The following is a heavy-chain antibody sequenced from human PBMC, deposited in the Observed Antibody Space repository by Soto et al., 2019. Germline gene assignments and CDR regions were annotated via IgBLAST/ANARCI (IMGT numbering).Heavy chain of an antibody. CDR3: ARRGGGVVLTATTPFDY. D-gene: IGHD2-21*02. Sequence: QVPLQESGPRLVRPSGTLSLTCTVSSGSISTANWWSWVRQPPGRGLEWIGEIYHSGSTNYNLSLKSRVTLSVDTSKNQFSLRLSSVTAADPAMYYCARRGGGVVLTATTPFDYWGQGTLVTVSS. V-gene: IGHV4-4*02. CDR2: IYHSGST. CDR1: SGSISTANW. J-gene: IGHJ4*02.